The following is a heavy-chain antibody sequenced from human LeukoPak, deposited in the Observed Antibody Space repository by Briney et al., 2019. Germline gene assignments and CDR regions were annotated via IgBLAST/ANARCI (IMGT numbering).Heavy chain of an antibody. CDR2: IKQDGSEK. Sequence: GGSLRLSCAASGFTFSSYWMSWVRQAPGKGLEWVANIKQDGSEKYYVDSVKGRFTISRDNAKNSLYLQMNSLRAEDTAVYYCARETGGDSSGWPNWGQGTLVTVSS. V-gene: IGHV3-7*03. CDR1: GFTFSSYW. D-gene: IGHD6-19*01. CDR3: ARETGGDSSGWPN. J-gene: IGHJ4*02.